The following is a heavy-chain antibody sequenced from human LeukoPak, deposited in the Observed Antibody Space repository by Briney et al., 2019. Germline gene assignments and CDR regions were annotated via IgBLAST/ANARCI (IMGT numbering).Heavy chain of an antibody. D-gene: IGHD3-10*01. CDR2: IYHRGST. CDR1: GGSNSSGGDY. Sequence: SQTLSLTCTVSGGSNSSGGDYGRWSRQPPGKGLEWIGYIYHRGSTYYNPSLKSRVTISVDRSKNQFSLNLSSVTAADTAVYYCAREGGGRDYYGSGSYYNQGRGFDYWGQGTLVTVSS. CDR3: AREGGGRDYYGSGSYYNQGRGFDY. J-gene: IGHJ4*02. V-gene: IGHV4-30-2*01.